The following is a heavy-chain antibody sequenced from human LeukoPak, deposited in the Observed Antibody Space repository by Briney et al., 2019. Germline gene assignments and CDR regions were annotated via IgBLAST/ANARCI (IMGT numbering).Heavy chain of an antibody. D-gene: IGHD6-6*01. CDR2: IYYSGST. V-gene: IGHV4-31*03. J-gene: IGHJ5*02. CDR1: GGSISSGGYY. CDR3: ARGIAARQNWFDP. Sequence: SETLSLTCTVSGGSISSGGYYWSWIRQHPRKGLEWIGYIYYSGSTYYNPSLKSRVTISVDTSKNQFSLKLSSVTAADTAVYYCARGIAARQNWFDPWGQGTLVTVSS.